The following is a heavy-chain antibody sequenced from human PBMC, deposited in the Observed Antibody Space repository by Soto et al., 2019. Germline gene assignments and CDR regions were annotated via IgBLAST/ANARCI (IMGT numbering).Heavy chain of an antibody. CDR3: ARYDARSGDAGTFQH. CDR1: GFIFSTYV. CDR2: ISNDGGAQ. Sequence: QVQLVESGGGVVQPGRSLRLSCAASGFIFSTYVMHWVRQAPGKGLEWVAGISNDGGAQHYTDSVKGRFTISRDNSKNTVSGQMDSLRVEDTAVYYCARYDARSGDAGTFQHWGQGTLVTVSS. J-gene: IGHJ1*01. V-gene: IGHV3-30-3*01. D-gene: IGHD6-25*01.